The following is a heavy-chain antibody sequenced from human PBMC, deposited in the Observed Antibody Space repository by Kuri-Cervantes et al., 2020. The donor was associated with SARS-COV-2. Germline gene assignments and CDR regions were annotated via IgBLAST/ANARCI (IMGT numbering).Heavy chain of an antibody. CDR1: GFTFNSYA. V-gene: IGHV3-23*01. D-gene: IGHD3-10*01. CDR3: AKVSFVVRGSFDS. Sequence: GESLKISCAASGFTFNSYAMTWVRQAPGKGLEWVSSLSGSGGATFYADSVKGRFTISRDNPTNTLFLQMSSLRVDDTAVYYCAKVSFVVRGSFDSWGQGTLVTVSS. J-gene: IGHJ4*02. CDR2: LSGSGGAT.